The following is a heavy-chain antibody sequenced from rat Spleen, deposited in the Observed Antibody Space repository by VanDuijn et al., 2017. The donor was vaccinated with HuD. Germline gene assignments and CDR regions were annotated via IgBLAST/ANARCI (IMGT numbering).Heavy chain of an antibody. J-gene: IGHJ4*01. CDR1: GFTFSDYA. CDR2: IIYDGSST. CDR3: ATDLLQWNVMDA. V-gene: IGHV5S10*01. Sequence: EVQLVESGGGLVQPGNSLKLSCAASGFTFSDYAMAWVRQSPKKGLEWVATIIYDGSSTYYRDSVKGRFTISRDNAKSTLYLQMDSLRSEDTATYYCATDLLQWNVMDAWGQGASVTVSS. D-gene: IGHD1-1*01.